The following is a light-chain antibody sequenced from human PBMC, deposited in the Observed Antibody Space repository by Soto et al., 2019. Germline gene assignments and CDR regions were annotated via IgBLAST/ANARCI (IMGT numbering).Light chain of an antibody. CDR2: GNS. Sequence: QSVLTQPPSVSGAPGQRVTISCTGSSSNIGARYDVHWYQQLPGTAPKLLIYGNSNRPSGVPDRFSGSKSGTSASLAITGLQAEDEADYYCQSYDSSLSEVFGGGTKVTVL. V-gene: IGLV1-40*01. CDR3: QSYDSSLSEV. J-gene: IGLJ2*01. CDR1: SSNIGARYD.